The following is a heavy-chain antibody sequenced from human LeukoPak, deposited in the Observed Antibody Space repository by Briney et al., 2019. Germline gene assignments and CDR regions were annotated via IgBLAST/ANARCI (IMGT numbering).Heavy chain of an antibody. J-gene: IGHJ4*02. V-gene: IGHV3-53*01. CDR1: GFTVSSNY. CDR3: ARALSSSSPSDY. CDR2: IYSGGST. D-gene: IGHD6-6*01. Sequence: GGSLRLSCAASGFTVSSNYMSWVRQAPGKGLEWVSVIYSGGSTYYADSVKGRFTISRDNSKNTLYLQMNSLRAEDTAVYYCARALSSSSPSDYWGQGTLVTVSS.